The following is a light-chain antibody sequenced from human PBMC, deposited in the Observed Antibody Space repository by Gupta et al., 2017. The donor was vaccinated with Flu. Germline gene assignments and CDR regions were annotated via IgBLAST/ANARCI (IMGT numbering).Light chain of an antibody. V-gene: IGKV1-39*01. CDR1: QGVLTY. Sequence: DIRMTQSPSSLSASVGDRVTLTRRASQGVLTYVNWYQQRPGKPPKLLVSDATRLHVGVPSRFSGSGSGTDFTLTIDNLHPDDFATYFCQQASGIPSSFGPGTRVEI. CDR2: DAT. CDR3: QQASGIPSS. J-gene: IGKJ1*01.